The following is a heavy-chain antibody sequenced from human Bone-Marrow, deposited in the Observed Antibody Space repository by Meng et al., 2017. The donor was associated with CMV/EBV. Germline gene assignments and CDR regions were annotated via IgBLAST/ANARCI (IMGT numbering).Heavy chain of an antibody. V-gene: IGHV1-69*10. CDR2: IIPILGLA. CDR3: AGDFKMRRGIFGTVSGGYYGMDV. CDR1: GDTFSNYA. J-gene: IGHJ6*02. Sequence: SVKVSCKASGDTFSNYAISWVRQAPGQGLEWMGGIIPILGLANYARKFQGRVTINADKSTTTAYMELSKLRAQETAVYYCAGDFKMRRGIFGTVSGGYYGMDVWGPGTTVTVSS. D-gene: IGHD3-3*01.